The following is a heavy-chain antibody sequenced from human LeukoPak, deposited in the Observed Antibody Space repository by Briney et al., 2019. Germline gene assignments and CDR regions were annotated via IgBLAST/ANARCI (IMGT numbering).Heavy chain of an antibody. J-gene: IGHJ4*02. D-gene: IGHD5-12*01. CDR3: ARGSHSGHETYTHSDY. Sequence: GGSLRLSCAASGFTFSSYEMNWVRQAPGKGLEWVSYISSSGSTIYYADSVKGRFTISRDNAKNSLYLQMNSLRAEDTAVYYCARGSHSGHETYTHSDYWGQGTLVTVSS. CDR1: GFTFSSYE. CDR2: ISSSGSTI. V-gene: IGHV3-48*03.